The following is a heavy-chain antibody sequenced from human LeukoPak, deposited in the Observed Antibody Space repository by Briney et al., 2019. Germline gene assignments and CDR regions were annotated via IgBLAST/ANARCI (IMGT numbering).Heavy chain of an antibody. Sequence: GGSLRLSCAASGFTFATYAMHWVRQAPGKGLEWVAVISYDGSNEYYADSVKGRFTISRDSSKNTLYLQMNSLRVEDTAVYYCARGGTYYYDSSGFDPWGQGTLVTVSS. CDR1: GFTFATYA. J-gene: IGHJ5*02. V-gene: IGHV3-30-3*01. CDR2: ISYDGSNE. D-gene: IGHD3-22*01. CDR3: ARGGTYYYDSSGFDP.